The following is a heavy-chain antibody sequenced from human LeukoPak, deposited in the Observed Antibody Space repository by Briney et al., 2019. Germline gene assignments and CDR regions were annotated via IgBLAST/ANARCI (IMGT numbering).Heavy chain of an antibody. CDR1: GGSISSYY. J-gene: IGHJ5*02. CDR2: IYYSGNT. D-gene: IGHD2/OR15-2a*01. Sequence: PSETLSLTCTVSGGSISSYYWSWIRQPPGKGLEWIGYIYYSGNTDYNPSLTSRATMSVDTSKNQLSLKLTSVTAADTAVYYCARDLGASPGINWFDPWGQGTLVTVSS. CDR3: ARDLGASPGINWFDP. V-gene: IGHV4-59*01.